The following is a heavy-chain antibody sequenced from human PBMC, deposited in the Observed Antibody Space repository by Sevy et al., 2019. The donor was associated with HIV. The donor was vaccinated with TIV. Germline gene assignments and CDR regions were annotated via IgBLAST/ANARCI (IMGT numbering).Heavy chain of an antibody. Sequence: GGSLRLSCAASGFTFSSFAMTWVRQAPGKGLEWVSGISGSGDNTYYADSVKGRFTISRDNSKNTRYLQMTGLRAEDTAVYYCAKGITMTLLGLDAFDIWGQGTMVTVSS. V-gene: IGHV3-23*01. CDR3: AKGITMTLLGLDAFDI. D-gene: IGHD3-22*01. CDR1: GFTFSSFA. CDR2: ISGSGDNT. J-gene: IGHJ3*02.